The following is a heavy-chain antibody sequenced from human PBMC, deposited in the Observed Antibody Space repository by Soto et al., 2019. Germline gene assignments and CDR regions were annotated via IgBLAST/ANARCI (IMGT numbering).Heavy chain of an antibody. V-gene: IGHV3-23*01. CDR1: GISFSNYA. J-gene: IGHJ4*02. Sequence: PGGSLRLSCAASGISFSNYAVDWVRQAPGEGLEWVSAITPSGSRTYYVESVKGRFTISRDNSKDTLYLQMNNLRAEDTAVYYCAKPPDYNWNDYWGQGTLVTVSS. D-gene: IGHD1-20*01. CDR2: ITPSGSRT. CDR3: AKPPDYNWNDY.